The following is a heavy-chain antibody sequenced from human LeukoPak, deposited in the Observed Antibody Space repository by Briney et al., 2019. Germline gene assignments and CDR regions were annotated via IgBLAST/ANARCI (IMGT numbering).Heavy chain of an antibody. J-gene: IGHJ4*02. V-gene: IGHV1-24*01. D-gene: IGHD3-16*02. CDR2: FDPEDGET. CDR1: GYTLTELS. Sequence: ASVKVSCKVSGYTLTELSMHWVRQAPGKGLEWMGDFDPEDGETIYAQKFQGRVTMTEDTSTDTAYMELSSLRSEDTAVYYCAAYDYVWGSYPNMPQYWGQGTLVTVSS. CDR3: AAYDYVWGSYPNMPQY.